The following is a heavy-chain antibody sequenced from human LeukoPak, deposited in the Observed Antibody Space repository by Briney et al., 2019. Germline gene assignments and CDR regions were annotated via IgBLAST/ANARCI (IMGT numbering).Heavy chain of an antibody. CDR2: IIPIFGTA. Sequence: ASVKVSCKASGGTFSSYAISWVRQAPGQGLEWMGGIIPIFGTANYAQKFQGRVTITTDGSTSTAYMELSSLGSEDTAVYYCARESAAGVGVVQHWGQGTLVTVSS. D-gene: IGHD6-25*01. V-gene: IGHV1-69*05. J-gene: IGHJ1*01. CDR3: ARESAAGVGVVQH. CDR1: GGTFSSYA.